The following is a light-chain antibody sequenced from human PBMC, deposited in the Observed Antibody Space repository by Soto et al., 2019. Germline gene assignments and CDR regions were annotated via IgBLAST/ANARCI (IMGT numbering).Light chain of an antibody. CDR2: EVS. CDR3: TSFADSNTYV. CDR1: SSDVGAYNF. V-gene: IGLV2-8*01. J-gene: IGLJ1*01. Sequence: QSALTQPPSASGSPGQSVTISCTGTSSDVGAYNFVSWYQQHPGKAPKLMIYEVSKRPSGVPDRFSGSKSGNTASLTVSGLQAEDEADYYCTSFADSNTYVFGTGTTAPS.